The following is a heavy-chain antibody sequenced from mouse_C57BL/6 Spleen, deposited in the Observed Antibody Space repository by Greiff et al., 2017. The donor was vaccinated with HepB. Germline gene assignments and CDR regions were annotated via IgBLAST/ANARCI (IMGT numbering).Heavy chain of an antibody. CDR2: INPYNGGT. Sequence: VQLQQSGPVLVKPGASVKMSCKASGYTFTDYYMNWVKQSHGKSLEWIGVINPYNGGTSYNQKFKGKATLTVDKSSSTAYMGLNSLTSEDSAVYYCARRLTETKYFDVWGTGTTVTVSS. J-gene: IGHJ1*03. V-gene: IGHV1-19*01. CDR1: GYTFTDYY. D-gene: IGHD1-1*01. CDR3: ARRLTETKYFDV.